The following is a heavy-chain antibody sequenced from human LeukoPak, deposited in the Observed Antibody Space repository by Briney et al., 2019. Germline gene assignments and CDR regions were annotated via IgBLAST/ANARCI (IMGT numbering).Heavy chain of an antibody. CDR3: AKDRLLHDEGYFDS. D-gene: IGHD2-15*01. CDR1: GFTFTKHW. CDR2: IRHDASNK. Sequence: GESLRLTCATSGFTFTKHWMSWVRQAPGKGLEWVAFIRHDASNKHLADSVKGRFTVSRDNSQNTLYLGLNSLRAEDTAVYFCAKDRLLHDEGYFDSCGQGTLVTVSS. V-gene: IGHV3-30*02. J-gene: IGHJ4*02.